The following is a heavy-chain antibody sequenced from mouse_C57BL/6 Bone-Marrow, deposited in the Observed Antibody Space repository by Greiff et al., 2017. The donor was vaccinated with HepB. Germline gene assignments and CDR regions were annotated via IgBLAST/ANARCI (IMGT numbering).Heavy chain of an antibody. J-gene: IGHJ4*01. Sequence: VQLKESGAELVRPGASVKLSCTASGFNIKDDYMHWVKQRPEQGLEWIGWIDPENGDTEYASKFQGKATITADTSSNTAYLQLSSLTSEDTAVYYCTTLDYDYDVYAMDYWGQGTSVTVSS. CDR1: GFNIKDDY. CDR2: IDPENGDT. V-gene: IGHV14-4*01. CDR3: TTLDYDYDVYAMDY. D-gene: IGHD2-4*01.